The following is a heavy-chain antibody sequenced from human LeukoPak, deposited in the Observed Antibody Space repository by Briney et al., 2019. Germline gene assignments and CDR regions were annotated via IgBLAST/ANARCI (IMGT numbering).Heavy chain of an antibody. V-gene: IGHV3-9*01. J-gene: IGHJ6*02. Sequence: PGRSLRLSCAASGFTFDDYTMHWVRQAPGKGLEWVSGISWNSGSIGYADSVKGRFTISRDNAKNSLYLQMNSLRAEDTALYYCAKGKVPDSSYYGMDVWGQGTTVTVSS. CDR2: ISWNSGSI. CDR3: AKGKVPDSSYYGMDV. CDR1: GFTFDDYT.